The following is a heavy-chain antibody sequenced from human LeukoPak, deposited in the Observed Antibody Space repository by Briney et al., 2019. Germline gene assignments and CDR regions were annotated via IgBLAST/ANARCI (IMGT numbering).Heavy chain of an antibody. Sequence: SETLSLTCTVSGGSISSGSYYWSWIRQPAGKGLEWIGRIYVSGNSNYNASLKSRVTISIDTSNNQFSLRLSSVIASDTAVYYCAGTRRYCSGGSCYNWFDPWGQGTLVTVSS. J-gene: IGHJ5*02. V-gene: IGHV4-61*02. D-gene: IGHD2-15*01. CDR2: IYVSGNS. CDR1: GGSISSGSYY. CDR3: AGTRRYCSGGSCYNWFDP.